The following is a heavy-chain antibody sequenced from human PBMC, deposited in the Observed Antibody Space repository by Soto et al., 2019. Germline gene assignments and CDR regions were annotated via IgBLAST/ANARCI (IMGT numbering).Heavy chain of an antibody. CDR1: GFAFSTYA. Sequence: PGGSLRLSCAAFGFAFSTYAMSWVRQAPGKGLEWVSAISDRDGSTYYADSVKGRFTISRDISKNTLYLQMNSLRAEDTAVYYCAKPPYSNAFYVWGQGTLVTVSS. CDR3: AKPPYSNAFYV. J-gene: IGHJ4*02. CDR2: ISDRDGST. D-gene: IGHD6-13*01. V-gene: IGHV3-23*01.